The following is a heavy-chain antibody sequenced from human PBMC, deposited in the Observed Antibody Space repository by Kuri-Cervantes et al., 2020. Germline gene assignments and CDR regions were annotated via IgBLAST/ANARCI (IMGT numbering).Heavy chain of an antibody. V-gene: IGHV3-74*01. Sequence: GGSLRLSCAASGFTFSNYWMYWVRQAPGKGLVWVSYINSDDSSSSYADSVKGRFTVSSDNAKNSVFLQMDSLTAEDTAVYYCARGEERAGGPDYWGQGTLVTVSS. D-gene: IGHD3-10*01. J-gene: IGHJ4*02. CDR3: ARGEERAGGPDY. CDR1: GFTFSNYW. CDR2: INSDDSSS.